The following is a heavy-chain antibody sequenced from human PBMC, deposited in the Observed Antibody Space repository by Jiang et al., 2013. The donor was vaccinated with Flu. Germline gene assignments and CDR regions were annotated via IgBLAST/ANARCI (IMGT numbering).Heavy chain of an antibody. Sequence: LLKPSETLSLTCTVSGGSISSSSYYWGWIRQPPGKGLEWIGSIYYSGSTYYNPSLKSRVTISVDTSKNQFSLKLSSVTAADTAVYYCARRATVTTFVDYWGQGNPGHRLL. CDR1: GGSISSSSYY. J-gene: IGHJ4*02. D-gene: IGHD4-17*01. V-gene: IGHV4-39*07. CDR3: ARRATVTTFVDY. CDR2: IYYSGST.